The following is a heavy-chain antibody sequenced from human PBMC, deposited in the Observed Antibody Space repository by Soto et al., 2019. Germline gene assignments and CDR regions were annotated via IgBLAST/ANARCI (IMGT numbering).Heavy chain of an antibody. CDR1: GAPIAVFY. D-gene: IGHD3-10*01. CDR3: ARGGSEGGLDI. CDR2: LYYTGNT. J-gene: IGHJ6*02. V-gene: IGHV4-59*01. Sequence: QLQESGPGVVKPSETLSLTCTVSGAPIAVFYWTWIRQAPGKGLEWIGYLYYTGNTNYSPSLKSRVAMSMDTSKTHFYLTLTSATAADTAVYFCARGGSEGGLDIWGQGTTVTVSS.